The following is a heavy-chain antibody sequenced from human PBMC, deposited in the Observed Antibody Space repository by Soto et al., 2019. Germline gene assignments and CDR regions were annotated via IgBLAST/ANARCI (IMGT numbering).Heavy chain of an antibody. J-gene: IGHJ6*03. V-gene: IGHV3-9*01. CDR2: ISWNSGSI. CDR1: GFTFDDYA. CDR3: AKDRGSGYCSGGSCYEGNYYYYYMDV. D-gene: IGHD2-15*01. Sequence: EVQLVESGGGLVQPGRSLRLSCAASGFTFDDYAMHWVRQAPGKGLEWVSGISWNSGSIGYADSVKGRFTISRDNAKNSLYLQMNSLRAEDTALFYCAKDRGSGYCSGGSCYEGNYYYYYMDVWGKGTTVTVSS.